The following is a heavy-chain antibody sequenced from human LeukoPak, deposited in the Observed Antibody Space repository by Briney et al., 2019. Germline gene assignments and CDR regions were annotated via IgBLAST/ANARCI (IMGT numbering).Heavy chain of an antibody. J-gene: IGHJ6*04. Sequence: ASVKVSCTASGGTFSSYAISWVRQAPGQGLEWMGGIIPIFGTANYAQKFQGRVTITADESTSTAYMELSSLRSEDTAVYYCARHVSSGWYYYYYGMDVWGKGTTVTVSS. V-gene: IGHV1-69*13. D-gene: IGHD6-19*01. CDR2: IIPIFGTA. CDR1: GGTFSSYA. CDR3: ARHVSSGWYYYYYGMDV.